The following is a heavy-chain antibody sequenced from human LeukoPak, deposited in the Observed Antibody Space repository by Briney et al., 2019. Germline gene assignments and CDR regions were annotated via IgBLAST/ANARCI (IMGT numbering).Heavy chain of an antibody. CDR2: IHHSGST. Sequence: KPSETLSLTCTVSGGSISSGNYYWSWIRQHPGKGLEWIGYIHHSGSTYYNPSLKSRVIISADTSKNQFSLKLSSVTAADTAVYYCARGGYVWYFDYWGQGTLVTVSS. D-gene: IGHD3-16*01. CDR3: ARGGYVWYFDY. CDR1: GGSISSGNYY. V-gene: IGHV4-31*03. J-gene: IGHJ4*02.